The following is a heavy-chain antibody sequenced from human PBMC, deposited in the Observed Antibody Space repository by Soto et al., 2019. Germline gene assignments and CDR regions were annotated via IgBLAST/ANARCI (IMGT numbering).Heavy chain of an antibody. J-gene: IGHJ4*02. CDR2: ISAYNGNT. CDR3: ARDLSIAARRSHLGY. Sequence: QVQLVQSGAEVKKPGASVKVSCKASGYTFTSYGITWVRQAPGKGLVWMGWISAYNGNTNYAQKLQGRVTMTTHTSTSTAYIELSSLRSDDTAVYSCARDLSIAARRSHLGYCGQGTLFIFSS. CDR1: GYTFTSYG. V-gene: IGHV1-18*01. D-gene: IGHD6-6*01.